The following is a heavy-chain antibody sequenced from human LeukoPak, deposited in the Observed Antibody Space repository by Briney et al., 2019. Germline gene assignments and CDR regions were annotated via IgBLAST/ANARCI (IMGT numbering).Heavy chain of an antibody. CDR1: GFTFSSYA. Sequence: GGSLRLSCAASGFTFSSYAMSWVRQAPGKGLEWVSAISGSGGSTYYADSVKGRFTISRDNSKNTLYLQMNSLRVEDTAVYYCAKVSRSSGYYYWFDPWGQGTLVTVSS. J-gene: IGHJ5*02. CDR3: AKVSRSSGYYYWFDP. D-gene: IGHD3-22*01. CDR2: ISGSGGST. V-gene: IGHV3-23*01.